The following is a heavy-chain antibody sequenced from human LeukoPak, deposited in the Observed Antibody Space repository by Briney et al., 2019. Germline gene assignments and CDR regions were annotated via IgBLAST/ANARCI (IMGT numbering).Heavy chain of an antibody. CDR2: IIPIFGTA. D-gene: IGHD6-6*01. J-gene: IGHJ4*02. Sequence: GASVKVSCKASGGTFSSYAISWVRQAPGQGLEWMGGIIPIFGTANYAQKFQGRVTITADKSTSTAYMELSSLRSEDTAVYYCARAGYSSSSATDRRVYFDYWGQGTLVTVSS. CDR3: ARAGYSSSSATDRRVYFDY. V-gene: IGHV1-69*06. CDR1: GGTFSSYA.